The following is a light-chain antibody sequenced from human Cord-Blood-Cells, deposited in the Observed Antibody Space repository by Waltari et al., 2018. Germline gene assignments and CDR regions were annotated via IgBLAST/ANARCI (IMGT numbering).Light chain of an antibody. J-gene: IGKJ4*01. Sequence: DIQMTQSTSSLSASVGDRVTITRRASQSISSYLNWYQQKPGKAPKLLIYAASSLQSGVPSRFSGSGSGTDFTLTISSLQPEDFATYYCQQSYSTPFTFGGGTKVEIK. CDR2: AAS. CDR1: QSISSY. CDR3: QQSYSTPFT. V-gene: IGKV1-39*01.